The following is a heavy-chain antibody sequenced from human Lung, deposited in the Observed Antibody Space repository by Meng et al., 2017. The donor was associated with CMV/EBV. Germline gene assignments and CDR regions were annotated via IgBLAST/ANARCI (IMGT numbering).Heavy chain of an antibody. V-gene: IGHV3-53*01. CDR2: IYSSGSGRT. CDR3: VRAPSYDILTAYPMAFDD. D-gene: IGHD3-9*01. J-gene: IGHJ4*02. CDR1: GFTVSRNY. Sequence: GGSLRLXXAASGFTVSRNYMNWVRQTPGKGLEWVSVIYSSGSGRTKYADSVKGRFTISRDNSKNTVFLQMNSLRADDTAVYYCVRAPSYDILTAYPMAFDDWGQRXLVTVSS.